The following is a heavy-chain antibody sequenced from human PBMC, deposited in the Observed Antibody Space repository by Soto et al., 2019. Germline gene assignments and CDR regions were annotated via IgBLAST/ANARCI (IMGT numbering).Heavy chain of an antibody. V-gene: IGHV1-69*13. J-gene: IGHJ6*02. Sequence: GASVKVSCKASGGTFSSYAISWVRQAPGQGLEWMGGIIPIFGTANYAQKFQGRVTITADESTSTAYMELSSLRSEDTAVYYCARVSPRDYGDYAKQREYYYYYGMDVWGQGTTVTVSS. CDR1: GGTFSSYA. CDR3: ARVSPRDYGDYAKQREYYYYYGMDV. D-gene: IGHD4-17*01. CDR2: IIPIFGTA.